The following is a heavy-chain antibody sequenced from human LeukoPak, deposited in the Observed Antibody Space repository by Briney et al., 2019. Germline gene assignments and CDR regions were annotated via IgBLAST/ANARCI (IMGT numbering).Heavy chain of an antibody. V-gene: IGHV3-66*01. CDR2: IYSGGST. J-gene: IGHJ4*02. D-gene: IGHD6-25*01. CDR3: ARERGHLDY. CDR1: GFTFSSYW. Sequence: GGSLRPSCAASGFTFSSYWMTWVRQAPGKGLEWVSIIYSGGSTYYADSVKGRFAISRDNSKNTLYLQMNSLRAEDTAVYYCARERGHLDYWGQGTLVTVSS.